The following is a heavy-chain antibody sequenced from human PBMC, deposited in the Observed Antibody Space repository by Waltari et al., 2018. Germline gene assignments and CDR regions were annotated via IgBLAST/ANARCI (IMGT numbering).Heavy chain of an antibody. Sequence: QVQLQESGPGLVKPSQTLSLTCTVPGGSSSSGSYYWRWIRPPAGKGLEWIGYIYTSGSTNYNPSLKSRVTISVDTSKNQFSLKLSSVTAADTAVYYCARLRRGNGSRNTGFDYWGQGTLVTVSS. CDR3: ARLRRGNGSRNTGFDY. D-gene: IGHD6-13*01. CDR1: GGSSSSGSYY. V-gene: IGHV4-61*09. J-gene: IGHJ4*02. CDR2: IYTSGST.